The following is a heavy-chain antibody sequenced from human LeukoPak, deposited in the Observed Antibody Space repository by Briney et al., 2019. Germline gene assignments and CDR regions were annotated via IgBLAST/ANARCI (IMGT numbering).Heavy chain of an antibody. Sequence: GGSLRLSRVASGFRFSSHWMSWVRHTPGKGLEWVANINQDGSTKYYRDFAKGRFTISGDNAQNSLYLQINSLRAEDTAVYYCAIEKGIMIRKMAFEMWGQGTMVTVSS. J-gene: IGHJ3*02. D-gene: IGHD3-16*01. CDR3: AIEKGIMIRKMAFEM. CDR1: GFRFSSHW. V-gene: IGHV3-7*01. CDR2: INQDGSTK.